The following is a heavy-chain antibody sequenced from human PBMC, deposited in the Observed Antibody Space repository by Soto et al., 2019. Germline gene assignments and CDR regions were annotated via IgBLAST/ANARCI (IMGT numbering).Heavy chain of an antibody. CDR1: GGSISRGGYY. D-gene: IGHD6-6*01. CDR3: ARAPYSSSHGRKFDY. Sequence: QVQLQESGPGLVKPSQTLSLTCTVSGGSISRGGYYWSWLRQHPGKGLEWIGYIYYSGSTYYKPSLKSRVTISVDTSKNQFSLKLSSVTAADTAVYYCARAPYSSSHGRKFDYWGQVTPVTVSS. J-gene: IGHJ4*02. V-gene: IGHV4-31*03. CDR2: IYYSGST.